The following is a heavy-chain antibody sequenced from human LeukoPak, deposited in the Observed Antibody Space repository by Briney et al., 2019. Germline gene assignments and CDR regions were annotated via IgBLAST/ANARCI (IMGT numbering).Heavy chain of an antibody. Sequence: MSGGSLRLSCAASGVTVSDAWMHWVRQAPGKGLEWVSSISSSCSYIYYADSVKGRFTISRDNAKNSLYLQMNSLRAEDTAVYYCASPISIAAAGTWGQGTLVTVSS. J-gene: IGHJ4*02. D-gene: IGHD6-13*01. V-gene: IGHV3-21*01. CDR3: ASPISIAAAGT. CDR2: ISSSCSYI. CDR1: GVTVSDAW.